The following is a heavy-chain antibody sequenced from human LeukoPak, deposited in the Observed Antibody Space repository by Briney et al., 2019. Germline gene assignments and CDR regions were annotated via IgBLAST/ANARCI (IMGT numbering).Heavy chain of an antibody. CDR1: GGSISSSSYY. CDR3: AGPMGATTDY. Sequence: SGTLSLTCTVSGGSISSSSYYWGWIRQPPGKGLEWIGSIYYSGSTYYNPSLKSRVTISVDTSKNQFSLKLSSVTAADTAVYYCAGPMGATTDYWGQGTLVTVSS. J-gene: IGHJ4*02. CDR2: IYYSGST. V-gene: IGHV4-39*01. D-gene: IGHD1-26*01.